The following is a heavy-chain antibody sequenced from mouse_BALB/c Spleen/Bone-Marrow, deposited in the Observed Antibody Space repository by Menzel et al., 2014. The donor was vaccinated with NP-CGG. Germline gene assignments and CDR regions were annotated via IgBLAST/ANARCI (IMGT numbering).Heavy chain of an antibody. D-gene: IGHD1-1*01. CDR1: GFTFSNYD. CDR3: ARHNYGYFAMDY. CDR2: ISSGVSYT. Sequence: VQLQQSGGDLVKPGGSLKLSCATSGFTFSNYDVSWVRQTPDKRLEWVAIISSGVSYTYYPDGVKGRFTISRDNAKNTLYLQMSSLKSEDTAMYFCARHNYGYFAMDYWGQGTSVTVSS. J-gene: IGHJ4*01. V-gene: IGHV5-6*01.